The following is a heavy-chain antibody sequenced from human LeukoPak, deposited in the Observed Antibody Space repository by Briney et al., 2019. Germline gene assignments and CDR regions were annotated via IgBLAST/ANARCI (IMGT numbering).Heavy chain of an antibody. CDR2: ISGSGGST. D-gene: IGHD3-22*01. V-gene: IGHV3-23*01. CDR3: AKVKTGNYYDSSGYCDY. CDR1: GFTFSSYA. Sequence: GGSLRLSCEASGFTFSSYAMSWVRQAPGKGLEWVSAISGSGGSTYYADSVKGRFTISRDNSKNTLYLQMNSLRAEDTAVYYCAKVKTGNYYDSSGYCDYWGQGTLVTVSS. J-gene: IGHJ4*02.